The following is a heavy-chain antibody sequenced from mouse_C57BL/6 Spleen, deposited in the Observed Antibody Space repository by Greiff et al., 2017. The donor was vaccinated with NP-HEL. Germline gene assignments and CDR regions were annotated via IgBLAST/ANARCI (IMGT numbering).Heavy chain of an antibody. D-gene: IGHD2-4*01. CDR2: ISSGGDYI. CDR1: GFTFSSYA. V-gene: IGHV5-9-1*02. J-gene: IGHJ3*01. CDR3: TRNDYDRFAY. Sequence: DVMLVESGEGLVQPGGSLKLSCAASGFTFSSYAMSWVRQTPEKRLEWVAYISSGGDYIYHAATVKGRFTISRDNARNTLYLQMISLKSEDTAMYYYTRNDYDRFAYWGQGTLVTVSA.